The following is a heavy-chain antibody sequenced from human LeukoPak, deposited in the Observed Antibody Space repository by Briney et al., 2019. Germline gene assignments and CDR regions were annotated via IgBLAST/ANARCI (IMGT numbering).Heavy chain of an antibody. V-gene: IGHV1-46*01. CDR2: INPSGGST. Sequence: APVKVSCKASGYTFTSYYMHWVRQAPGHGLEWMGIINPSGGSTSYAQKCQGRVTMTRDMSTSTVYMELSSLRSEDTAVYYCARDQFEGYCSSTSCYTGTFDYWGQGTLVTVSS. J-gene: IGHJ4*02. CDR3: ARDQFEGYCSSTSCYTGTFDY. D-gene: IGHD2-2*02. CDR1: GYTFTSYY.